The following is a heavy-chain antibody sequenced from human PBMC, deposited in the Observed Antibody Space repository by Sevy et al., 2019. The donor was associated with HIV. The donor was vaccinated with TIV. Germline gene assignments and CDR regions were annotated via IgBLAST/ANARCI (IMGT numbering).Heavy chain of an antibody. CDR2: IRGSGGST. J-gene: IGHJ3*02. V-gene: IGHV3-23*01. CDR3: AKVVPKGGAFDI. Sequence: GGSLRLSCAASVFTFSSYAMSWVRQAPGKGLGWVSAIRGSGGSTYYADSVKGRFTISRDNSKNTLYLQMNSLRAEDTAVYYCAKVVPKGGAFDIWGQGTMVTVSS. CDR1: VFTFSSYA. D-gene: IGHD3-16*01.